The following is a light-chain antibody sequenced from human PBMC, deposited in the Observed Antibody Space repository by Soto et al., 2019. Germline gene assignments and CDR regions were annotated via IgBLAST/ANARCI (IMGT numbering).Light chain of an antibody. CDR2: GSS. CDR1: QSVSSN. Sequence: EIVMTQSPATLSVSPGERATLSCRASQSVSSNLAWYQQKPGQTPRLLIYGSSTMATGIPARFSGSGSGTEFTLTISSLQSEDFAVYYCQQYNNWRPRYTFGGGTKMEIK. CDR3: QQYNNWRPRYT. V-gene: IGKV3-15*01. J-gene: IGKJ4*01.